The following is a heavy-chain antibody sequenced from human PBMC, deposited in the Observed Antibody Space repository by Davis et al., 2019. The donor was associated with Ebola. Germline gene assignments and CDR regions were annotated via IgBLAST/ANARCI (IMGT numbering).Heavy chain of an antibody. CDR1: GFSVSTKY. J-gene: IGHJ6*02. CDR2: MYSGGTT. Sequence: GGSLRLSCAASGFSVSTKYMNWVRQAPGKGLQWVSIMYSGGTTYYADSVKGRFTISRDSSKYTVYLQMNNLRAEDTAVYYCARGDFYYGVDVWGQGTTVTVSS. CDR3: ARGDFYYGVDV. V-gene: IGHV3-53*01.